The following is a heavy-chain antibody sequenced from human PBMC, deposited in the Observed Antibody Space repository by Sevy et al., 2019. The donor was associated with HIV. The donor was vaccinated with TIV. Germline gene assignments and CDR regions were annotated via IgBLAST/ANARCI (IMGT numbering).Heavy chain of an antibody. CDR3: ARDRSSSWINYYFDY. J-gene: IGHJ4*02. D-gene: IGHD2-2*01. CDR1: GFTFSSYA. V-gene: IGHV3-30*04. Sequence: GGSLRLSCAASGFTFSSYAIHWVRQAPGKGLEWVAVISYDGSKKYYADSVKGRFTISRDISKNTLYLQMNSLRVEDTAVYYCARDRSSSWINYYFDYWGQGTLVTVSS. CDR2: ISYDGSKK.